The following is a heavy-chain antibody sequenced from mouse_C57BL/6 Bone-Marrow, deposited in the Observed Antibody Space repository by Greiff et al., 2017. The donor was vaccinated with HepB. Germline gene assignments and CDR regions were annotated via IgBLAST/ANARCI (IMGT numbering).Heavy chain of an antibody. Sequence: QVQLQQPGAELVRPGTSVKLSCKASGYTFTSYWMHWVKQRPGQGLEWIGVIDPSDSYTNYNQKFKGKATLTVDTSSSTAYMQLSSLTSEDSAVYYCARKSGVYYYGSSYEKDYWGQGTTLTVSS. CDR3: ARKSGVYYYGSSYEKDY. V-gene: IGHV1-59*01. J-gene: IGHJ2*01. CDR2: IDPSDSYT. D-gene: IGHD1-1*01. CDR1: GYTFTSYW.